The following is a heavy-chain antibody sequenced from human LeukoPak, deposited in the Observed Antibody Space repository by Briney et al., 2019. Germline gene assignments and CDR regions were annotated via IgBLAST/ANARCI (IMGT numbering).Heavy chain of an antibody. V-gene: IGHV3-30*02. CDR1: GFTFDRYG. CDR3: AKGFCTSTSCNYYMDV. D-gene: IGHD2-2*01. J-gene: IGHJ6*03. Sequence: GGSLRLSCAASGFTFDRYGMHWVRQGPGKGLEWVANIRYDGSDKYYADSVKGRFTISRDNFKNTLYLQMNGLTTEDTAVYYCAKGFCTSTSCNYYMDVWGKGTTVTVSS. CDR2: IRYDGSDK.